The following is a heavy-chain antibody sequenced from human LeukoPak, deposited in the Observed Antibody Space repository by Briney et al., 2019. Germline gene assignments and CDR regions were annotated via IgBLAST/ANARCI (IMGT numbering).Heavy chain of an antibody. CDR2: ISSSSSYI. CDR3: ASNPTSYYFDY. Sequence: PGGSLRLSCAASGFTFSSYSMNWVRQAPGKGLKWVSSISSSSSYIYYADSVKGRFTISRDNAKNSLYPQMNSPRAEDTAVYYCASNPTSYYFDYWGQGTLVTVSS. J-gene: IGHJ4*02. V-gene: IGHV3-21*01. CDR1: GFTFSSYS.